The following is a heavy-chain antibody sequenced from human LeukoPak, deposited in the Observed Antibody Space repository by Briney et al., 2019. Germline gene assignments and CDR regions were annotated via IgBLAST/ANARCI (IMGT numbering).Heavy chain of an antibody. J-gene: IGHJ5*02. CDR3: AREASDWFDP. CDR1: GGSISSYY. V-gene: IGHV4-59*01. D-gene: IGHD2-21*01. Sequence: PSETLSLTCTVSGGSISSYYWSWIRQPPGKGLEWIGYIYYSGSTNYSPSLKSRVTISVDTSKNQFSLKLSSVTAADTAVYYCAREASDWFDPWGQGTLVTVSS. CDR2: IYYSGST.